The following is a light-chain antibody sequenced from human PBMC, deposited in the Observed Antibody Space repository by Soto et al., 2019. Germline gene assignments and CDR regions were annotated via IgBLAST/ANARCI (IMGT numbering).Light chain of an antibody. CDR3: QQLSSYPST. CDR2: DAS. CDR1: QDSTKY. Sequence: IQLTQSPSSLSASVGDRVTITCRASQDSTKYLAWYQQKPGKAPNLLIYDASTLHSGVPSRFSGSRSGTDFTLTVSGLQPEDVATYYCQQLSSYPSTFGGGTKVEIK. J-gene: IGKJ4*01. V-gene: IGKV1-9*01.